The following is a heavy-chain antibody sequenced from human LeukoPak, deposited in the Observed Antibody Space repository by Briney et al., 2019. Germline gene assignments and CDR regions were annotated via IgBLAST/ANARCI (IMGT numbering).Heavy chain of an antibody. CDR1: GYTFTSYG. J-gene: IGHJ4*02. Sequence: ASVKVSCKASGYTFTSYGISWVRQAPGQGLEWMGWINPNSGGTNYAQKFQGRVTMTRDTSISTAYVELSRLRSDDTAVYYCARARDSSGYYSVDYDYWGQGTLVTVSS. V-gene: IGHV1-2*02. CDR3: ARARDSSGYYSVDYDY. CDR2: INPNSGGT. D-gene: IGHD3-22*01.